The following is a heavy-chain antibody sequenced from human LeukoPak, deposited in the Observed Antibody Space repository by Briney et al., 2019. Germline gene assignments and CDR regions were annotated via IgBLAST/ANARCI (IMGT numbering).Heavy chain of an antibody. Sequence: GRSLRLSCSASGFTFDDYAMHWVRQAPGKGLEWVSGISWNSGSIGYADSVKGRFTISRDNAKNSLYLQMNSLRAEDTALYYCAKSVQQWLVLGDFDYWGQGTLVTVSS. CDR1: GFTFDDYA. V-gene: IGHV3-9*01. CDR2: ISWNSGSI. CDR3: AKSVQQWLVLGDFDY. J-gene: IGHJ4*02. D-gene: IGHD6-19*01.